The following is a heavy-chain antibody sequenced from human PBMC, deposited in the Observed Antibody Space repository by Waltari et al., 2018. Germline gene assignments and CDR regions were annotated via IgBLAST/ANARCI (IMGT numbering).Heavy chain of an antibody. V-gene: IGHV4-39*01. J-gene: IGHJ4*02. CDR1: GGSISSSSYY. CDR2: IYYSGST. Sequence: QLQLQESGPGLVKPSETLSLTCTVSGGSISSSSYYWGWLRQPRGKGLEWIGSIYYSGSTYYNPSLKSRVTISVDTSKNQFSLKLSSVTAADTAVYYCARHPDRSGSYSSGPHFDYWAQGTLVTVSS. D-gene: IGHD6-19*01. CDR3: ARHPDRSGSYSSGPHFDY.